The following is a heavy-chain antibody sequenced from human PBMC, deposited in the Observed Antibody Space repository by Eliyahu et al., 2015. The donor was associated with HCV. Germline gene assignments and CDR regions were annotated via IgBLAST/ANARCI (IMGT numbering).Heavy chain of an antibody. J-gene: IGHJ3*02. Sequence: EVQLVESGGGLVQPGRSLRLSCAASGFTFDDYAMHWVRQAPGKGLEWVSGISWNSGSIGYADSVKGRFTISRDNAKNSLYLQMNSLRAEDTALYYCLAAAGSDAFDIWGQGTMVTVSS. D-gene: IGHD6-13*01. CDR3: LAAAGSDAFDI. V-gene: IGHV3-9*01. CDR1: GFTFDDYA. CDR2: ISWNSGSI.